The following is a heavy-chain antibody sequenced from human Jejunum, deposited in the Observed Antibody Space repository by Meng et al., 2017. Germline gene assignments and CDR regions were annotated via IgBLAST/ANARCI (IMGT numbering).Heavy chain of an antibody. CDR3: ARGWKYAWFN. V-gene: IGHV4-4*02. Sequence: QVPLQESGPGRVRPSGALSLTCAVSGGFSSIYWWSWLRQPPGKGLEWIGEMHQSGSSNYNPSLKSRLTMSVDESKNHFSLKLNSVTAADTAVYYCARGWKYAWFNWGQGTLVTVSS. D-gene: IGHD1-7*01. J-gene: IGHJ4*02. CDR1: GGFSSIYW. CDR2: MHQSGSS.